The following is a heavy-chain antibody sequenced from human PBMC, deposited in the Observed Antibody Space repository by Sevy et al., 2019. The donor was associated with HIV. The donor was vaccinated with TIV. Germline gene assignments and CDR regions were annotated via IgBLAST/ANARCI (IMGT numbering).Heavy chain of an antibody. CDR3: ARGLYLDY. CDR2: SLHSGST. V-gene: IGHV4-38-2*02. CDR1: GYSISSGYY. D-gene: IGHD3-10*01. J-gene: IGHJ4*02. Sequence: SETLSLTCTVSGYSISSGYYWGWIRQPPGKGLEWIGSSLHSGSTYCNPSLESRVTISVDTSKNQFSLKMSSVTAADTAVYNCARGLYLDYWGQGILVTVS.